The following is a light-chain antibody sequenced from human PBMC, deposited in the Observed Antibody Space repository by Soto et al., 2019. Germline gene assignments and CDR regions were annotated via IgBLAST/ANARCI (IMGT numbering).Light chain of an antibody. V-gene: IGLV2-8*01. CDR1: SNDVGDYNY. CDR2: EVS. Sequence: QSVLTQPPSASGSPGQSVTISCTGTSNDVGDYNYVSWYQQHPGKAPKLMIYEVSKRPSGVPGRFSGSKSGNTASLTVSGLQAEDEADYYCSSYAGSSTLYVFGTGTQLTVL. J-gene: IGLJ1*01. CDR3: SSYAGSSTLYV.